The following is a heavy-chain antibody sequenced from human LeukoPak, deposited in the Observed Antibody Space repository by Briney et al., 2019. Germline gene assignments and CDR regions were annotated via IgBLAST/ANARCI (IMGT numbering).Heavy chain of an antibody. J-gene: IGHJ6*02. D-gene: IGHD2-2*02. CDR3: ARGVPAAILQGFWGYYHYGMDV. V-gene: IGHV1-18*04. CDR2: ISAYNGNT. Sequence: ASVKVSCKASGYTFTGYYMHWVRQAPGQGLEWMGWISAYNGNTNYAQKLQGRVTMTTDTSTSTAYMELRSLRSDDTAVYYCARGVPAAILQGFWGYYHYGMDVWGQGTTVTVSS. CDR1: GYTFTGYY.